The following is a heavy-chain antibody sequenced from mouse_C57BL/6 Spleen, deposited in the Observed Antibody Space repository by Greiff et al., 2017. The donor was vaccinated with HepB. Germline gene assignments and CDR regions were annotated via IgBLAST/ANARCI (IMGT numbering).Heavy chain of an antibody. Sequence: VQLQQSGPELVKPGASVKLSCKASGYNFTSYDINWVKQRPGQGLEWIGWIYPRDGSTKYNGKFKGKATMTVDTSSSAAYMELHSLTSEDSAVYFCARRRDYYGSSRQAWFAYWGQGTLVTVS. J-gene: IGHJ3*01. D-gene: IGHD1-1*01. CDR3: ARRRDYYGSSRQAWFAY. CDR1: GYNFTSYD. V-gene: IGHV1-85*01. CDR2: IYPRDGST.